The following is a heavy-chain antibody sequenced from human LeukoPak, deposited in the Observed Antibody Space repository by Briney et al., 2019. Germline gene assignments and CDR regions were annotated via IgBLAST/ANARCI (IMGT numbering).Heavy chain of an antibody. J-gene: IGHJ4*02. CDR1: GFTFSSYG. CDR3: AKTDSSGYQHFAY. D-gene: IGHD3-22*01. CDR2: ISYDGSNK. Sequence: GGSLRLSCAASGFTFSSYGMHWVRQAPGKGLEWVAIISYDGSNKYYADFVKGRFTISRDNSKNTLYLQMNSLRAEDTAVYYCAKTDSSGYQHFAYWGQGTLVTVSS. V-gene: IGHV3-30*18.